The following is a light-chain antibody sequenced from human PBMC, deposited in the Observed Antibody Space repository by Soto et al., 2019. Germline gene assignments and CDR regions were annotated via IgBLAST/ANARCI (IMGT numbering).Light chain of an antibody. CDR1: QDITNY. CDR2: DAF. J-gene: IGKJ4*01. Sequence: DIQMTQSPSSLSASVGDRVTITCQASQDITNYLNWHQQKPGKAPQLLIYDAFNLETGVPSRFSGSGYGTDCTLTISSLQPEDVATYYCQQHSNLPLTFGGGTKVEIK. CDR3: QQHSNLPLT. V-gene: IGKV1-33*01.